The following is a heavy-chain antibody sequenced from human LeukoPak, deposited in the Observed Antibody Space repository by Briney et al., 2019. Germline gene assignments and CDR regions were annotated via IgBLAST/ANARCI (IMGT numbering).Heavy chain of an antibody. CDR2: INPNSGGT. D-gene: IGHD3-22*01. CDR3: ARGPHYYDSSGYYVY. Sequence: RASVKVSCKASGYTFTSYGISWVRQAPGQGLEWMGWINPNSGGTNYAQKFQGWVTMTRDTSISTAYMELSRLRSDDTAVYYCARGPHYYDSSGYYVYWGQGTLVTVSS. CDR1: GYTFTSYG. V-gene: IGHV1-2*04. J-gene: IGHJ4*02.